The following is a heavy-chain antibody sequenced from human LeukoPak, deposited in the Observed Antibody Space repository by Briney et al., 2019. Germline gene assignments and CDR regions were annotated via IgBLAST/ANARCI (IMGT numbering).Heavy chain of an antibody. CDR1: GFTFSSYG. D-gene: IGHD3-22*01. CDR3: AKDPGGSSGYPDAFDI. V-gene: IGHV3-30*18. J-gene: IGHJ3*02. Sequence: GGSLRLSCAASGFTFSSYGMHWVRQAPGKGLEWVAVISYNGSNKYYADSVKGRFTISRDNSKNTLYLQMNSLRAEDTAVYYCAKDPGGSSGYPDAFDIWGQGTMVTASS. CDR2: ISYNGSNK.